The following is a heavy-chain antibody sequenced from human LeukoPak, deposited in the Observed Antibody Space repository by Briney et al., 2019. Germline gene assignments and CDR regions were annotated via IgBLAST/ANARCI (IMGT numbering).Heavy chain of an antibody. Sequence: SETLSLTCTVSGGSISSYYWNWVRQPPGKGLEWIGYIHSSGSTKYNPSLKSRVTISVDTSKNQFSLKLSSVTAADRAVYYCARWYSSGWAFDYWGQGTLVTVSS. D-gene: IGHD6-19*01. CDR3: ARWYSSGWAFDY. CDR2: IHSSGST. J-gene: IGHJ4*02. V-gene: IGHV4-59*08. CDR1: GGSISSYY.